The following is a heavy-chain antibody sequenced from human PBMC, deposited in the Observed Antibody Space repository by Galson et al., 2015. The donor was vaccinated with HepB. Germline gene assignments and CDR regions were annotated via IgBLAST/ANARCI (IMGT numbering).Heavy chain of an antibody. CDR3: ALRTGTYPYYFDF. J-gene: IGHJ4*02. V-gene: IGHV1-18*01. Sequence: SVKVSCKASGYTFTSYGLSWLRQAPGQGLEYMGWISPYNGNTNYARKLQGRVTMTTDKSTTTAYMELRSLRSDDTAVYYCALRTGTYPYYFDFWGQGTLVAVSS. D-gene: IGHD3-10*01. CDR2: ISPYNGNT. CDR1: GYTFTSYG.